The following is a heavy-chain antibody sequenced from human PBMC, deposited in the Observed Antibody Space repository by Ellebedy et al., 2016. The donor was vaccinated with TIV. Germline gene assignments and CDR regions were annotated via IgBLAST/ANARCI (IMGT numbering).Heavy chain of an antibody. CDR3: AKDMGMATINPVLDY. Sequence: PGGSLRLSCAASGFTFDDYAMHWVRQAPGKGLEWVSGISWNSGKIDSADSMKGRFTISRDNAKNCLYLQMNSLRTEDTALYYCAKDMGMATINPVLDYWGQGTLVTVSS. J-gene: IGHJ4*02. CDR1: GFTFDDYA. D-gene: IGHD5-24*01. CDR2: ISWNSGKI. V-gene: IGHV3-9*01.